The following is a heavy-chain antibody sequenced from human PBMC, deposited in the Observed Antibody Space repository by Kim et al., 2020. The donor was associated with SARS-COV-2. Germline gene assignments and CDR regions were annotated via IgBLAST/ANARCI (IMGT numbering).Heavy chain of an antibody. CDR3: ARGVLWAVTRDTNYYYYGMDV. CDR2: ISAYNGNT. J-gene: IGHJ6*02. Sequence: ASVKVSCKASGYTFTSYCISWVRQAPGQGLEWMGWISAYNGNTNYAQKLQGRVTMTTDTSTSTAYMELRSLRSDDTAVYYCARGVLWAVTRDTNYYYYGMDVWGQGTTVTVSS. D-gene: IGHD4-17*01. CDR1: GYTFTSYC. V-gene: IGHV1-18*01.